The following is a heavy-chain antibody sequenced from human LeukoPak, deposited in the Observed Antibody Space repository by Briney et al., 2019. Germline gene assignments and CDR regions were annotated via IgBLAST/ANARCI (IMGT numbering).Heavy chain of an antibody. Sequence: ASVKVSCKASGGTFSSYAISWVRQAPGQGLEWMGGTIPIFGTANYAQKLQGRVTITADESTSTAYMELSSLRPEDTAVYYCARDGIVGATLFDYWGQGTLVTVSS. CDR3: ARDGIVGATLFDY. CDR2: TIPIFGTA. J-gene: IGHJ4*02. CDR1: GGTFSSYA. V-gene: IGHV1-69*01. D-gene: IGHD1-26*01.